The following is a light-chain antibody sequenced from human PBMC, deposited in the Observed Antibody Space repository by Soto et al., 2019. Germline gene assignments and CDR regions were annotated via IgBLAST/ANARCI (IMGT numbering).Light chain of an antibody. CDR3: QSYDSSLSGWV. CDR2: GNS. Sequence: QSVLTQPPSVSGAPGQRVTISCTGSRSNIGAGYDVHWYQHLPGTAPKLLIYGNSNRPSGVPDRFSGSKSGTSGSLAITGLQAEDEADYYCQSYDSSLSGWVFGGGTKLTVL. J-gene: IGLJ3*02. CDR1: RSNIGAGYD. V-gene: IGLV1-40*01.